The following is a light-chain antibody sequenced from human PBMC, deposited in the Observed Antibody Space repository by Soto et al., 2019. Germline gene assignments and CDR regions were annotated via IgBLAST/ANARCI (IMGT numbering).Light chain of an antibody. Sequence: QSVLTQPPSASGTPGQRVTISCSGSSSNIGSNYVYWYQQLPGTAPKLLTYRNNQRPSGVPDRLSGSKSGTSASLAISGLRSEDEADYYCAAWDDSLSGLYVFGTGTKLTVL. V-gene: IGLV1-47*01. J-gene: IGLJ1*01. CDR2: RNN. CDR1: SSNIGSNY. CDR3: AAWDDSLSGLYV.